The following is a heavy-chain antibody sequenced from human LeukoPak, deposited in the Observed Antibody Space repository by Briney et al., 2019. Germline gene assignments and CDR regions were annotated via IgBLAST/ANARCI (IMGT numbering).Heavy chain of an antibody. CDR1: GYTFTSYY. J-gene: IGHJ4*02. CDR3: ARDRSGIVGAPNRHFDY. D-gene: IGHD1-26*01. Sequence: ASVKVSCKASGYTFTSYYMHWVRQAPGQGLEWMGIINPSGGSTSYAQKFQGRVTMTRDTSTSTVYVELSSLRSEDTAVYYCARDRSGIVGAPNRHFDYWGQGTLVTVSS. CDR2: INPSGGST. V-gene: IGHV1-46*01.